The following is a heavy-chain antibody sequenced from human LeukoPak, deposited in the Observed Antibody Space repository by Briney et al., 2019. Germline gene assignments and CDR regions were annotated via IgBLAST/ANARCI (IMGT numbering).Heavy chain of an antibody. CDR3: ARGAFGSPFDY. V-gene: IGHV3-13*01. CDR2: IGTAGDT. Sequence: GGSLRLSCAASGFTFSSYDMHWVRQATGKGLEWVSAIGTAGDTYYPGSVKGRFTISRENAKNSLYLQMNSLRAGDTAVYYCARGAFGSPFDYWGQGALVTVSP. D-gene: IGHD1-26*01. J-gene: IGHJ4*02. CDR1: GFTFSSYD.